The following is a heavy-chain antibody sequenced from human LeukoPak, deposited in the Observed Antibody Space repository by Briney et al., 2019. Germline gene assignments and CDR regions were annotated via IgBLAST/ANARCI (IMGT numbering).Heavy chain of an antibody. D-gene: IGHD6-13*01. CDR1: GFTFSTSI. V-gene: IGHV3-30*18. Sequence: GGSLRLSCVASGFTFSTSIMHWVRQAPGKGLEWVAVISYDGNNKYYADSVKGRFTISRDNSKSTLYVQMNSLRAEDTAVYYCAKEVTAAGGNFEYWGQGTLVTVSS. CDR2: ISYDGNNK. CDR3: AKEVTAAGGNFEY. J-gene: IGHJ4*02.